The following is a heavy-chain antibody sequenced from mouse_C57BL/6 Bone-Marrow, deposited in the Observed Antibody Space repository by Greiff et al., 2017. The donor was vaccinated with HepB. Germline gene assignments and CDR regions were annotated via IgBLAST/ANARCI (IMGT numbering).Heavy chain of an antibody. D-gene: IGHD2-10*02. V-gene: IGHV14-4*01. CDR1: GFNIKDDY. J-gene: IGHJ1*01. Sequence: EVQLQQSGAELVRPGASVKLSCTASGFNIKDDYMHWVKQRPEQGLEWIGWIDPENGDTEYASKFQGKATITADTSSNTAYLQLSSLTAEDTAVYYCTLVPWYFDVWGSGTTVTVSS. CDR3: TLVPWYFDV. CDR2: IDPENGDT.